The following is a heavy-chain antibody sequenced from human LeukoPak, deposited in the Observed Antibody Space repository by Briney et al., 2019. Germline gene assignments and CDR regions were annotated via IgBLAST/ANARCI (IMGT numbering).Heavy chain of an antibody. CDR1: GGTFSSYA. CDR2: IIPILGIA. V-gene: IGHV1-69*04. J-gene: IGHJ6*02. Sequence: ASVKVSCKASGGTFSSYAISWVRQAPGQGLEWMGRIIPILGIANYAQKFQGRATITADKSTSTAYMELSSLRSEDTAVYYCAREGYSYGYYYYGMDVWGQGTTVTVSS. CDR3: AREGYSYGYYYYGMDV. D-gene: IGHD5-18*01.